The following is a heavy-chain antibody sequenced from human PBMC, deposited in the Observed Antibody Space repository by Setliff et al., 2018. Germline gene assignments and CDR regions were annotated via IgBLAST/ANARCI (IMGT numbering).Heavy chain of an antibody. CDR1: GGSISSHY. CDR3: ASYGSNY. CDR2: IYYSGST. Sequence: SETLSLTCTVSGGSISSHYWSWIRQPPGKGLEWIGYIYYSGSTNYNPSLKSRVTISVDTSKNQFSLKLSSVTAADTAVYYCASYGSNYWGQGTLVTVSS. V-gene: IGHV4-59*11. J-gene: IGHJ4*02. D-gene: IGHD1-26*01.